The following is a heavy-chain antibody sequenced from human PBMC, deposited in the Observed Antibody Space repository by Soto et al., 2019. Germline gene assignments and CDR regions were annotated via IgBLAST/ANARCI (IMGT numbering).Heavy chain of an antibody. Sequence: EVQLLESGGGLVQPGGSLRLSCAASGFTFSSYAMSWVRQAPGKGLEWVPAISGSGGSKYYADSVKGRFTISRDNSKNTLYLQMNSLRAEDTAVYYCANLYYDSSGPRDYLGQGTLVTVSS. V-gene: IGHV3-23*01. CDR3: ANLYYDSSGPRDY. J-gene: IGHJ4*02. CDR1: GFTFSSYA. CDR2: ISGSGGSK. D-gene: IGHD3-22*01.